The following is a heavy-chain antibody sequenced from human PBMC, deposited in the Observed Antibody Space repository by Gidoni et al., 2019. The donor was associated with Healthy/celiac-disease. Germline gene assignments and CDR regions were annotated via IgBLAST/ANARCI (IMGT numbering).Heavy chain of an antibody. J-gene: IGHJ4*02. CDR1: GYTFTSYG. V-gene: IGHV1-18*01. CDR2: TSAYNGNT. CDR3: ARDNSIAAAGTGVY. Sequence: QVQLVQSGAEVKKPGASVKVSCKASGYTFTSYGISWVRPAPGQGLEWMGWTSAYNGNTNYAQKLQGRVTMTTDTSTSTAYMELRSLRADDTAVYYCARDNSIAAAGTGVYWGQGTLVTVSS. D-gene: IGHD6-13*01.